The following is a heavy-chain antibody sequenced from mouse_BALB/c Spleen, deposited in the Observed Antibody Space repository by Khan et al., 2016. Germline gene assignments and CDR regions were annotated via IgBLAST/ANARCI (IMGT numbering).Heavy chain of an antibody. CDR3: ARVWGDY. CDR1: GFSLTGYG. Sequence: QMQLEESGPGLVAPPQSLSITCTVSGFSLTGYGVNWVRQPPGKGLEWLGMIWGDGSTDYNSALKSRLSISKDNSKSQVFLKMNSLETDDTARYYCARVWGDYWGQGTSVTVSS. CDR2: IWGDGST. V-gene: IGHV2-6-7*01. D-gene: IGHD1-1*02. J-gene: IGHJ4*01.